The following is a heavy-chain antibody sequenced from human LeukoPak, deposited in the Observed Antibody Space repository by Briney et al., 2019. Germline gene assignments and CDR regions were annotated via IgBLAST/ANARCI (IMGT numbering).Heavy chain of an antibody. CDR1: GFTFSNAW. V-gene: IGHV3-15*01. CDR3: AKDQEGASILTDAFDI. CDR2: IKSKTDGETT. D-gene: IGHD2/OR15-2a*01. Sequence: GGPLRLSCSASGFTFSNAWMSWVRQAPGKGLEWVGRIKSKTDGETTDYAAPVKGRFTISRDDSKNTLYLQMNSLRVEDTAIYFCAKDQEGASILTDAFDIWGQGTMVTVSS. J-gene: IGHJ3*02.